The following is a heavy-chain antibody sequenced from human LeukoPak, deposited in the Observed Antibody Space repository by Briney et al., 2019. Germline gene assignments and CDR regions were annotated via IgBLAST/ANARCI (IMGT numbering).Heavy chain of an antibody. D-gene: IGHD4-17*01. Sequence: ASVKVSCKASGYTFTSYGISWVRQAPGQGLEWMGWISAYNGNTNYAQKLQGRVTMTTDTSTSTAYMELRSLRSDDTAVYYCARARPMTTVNWFDPWGQGTLVTVSS. J-gene: IGHJ5*02. CDR2: ISAYNGNT. CDR3: ARARPMTTVNWFDP. V-gene: IGHV1-18*01. CDR1: GYTFTSYG.